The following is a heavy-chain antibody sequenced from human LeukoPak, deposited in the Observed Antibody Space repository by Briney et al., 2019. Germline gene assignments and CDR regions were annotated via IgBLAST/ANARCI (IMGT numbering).Heavy chain of an antibody. Sequence: SETLSLTCTVSGDSISSYYWSWIRQPPGKGLEWIGYIYYSGSTNYNPSLKSRVTISVDTSKNQFSLKLSSVTAADTAVYYCARGRYDILTGYSHYFDYWGQGTLVTVSS. J-gene: IGHJ4*02. CDR2: IYYSGST. CDR1: GDSISSYY. V-gene: IGHV4-59*01. CDR3: ARGRYDILTGYSHYFDY. D-gene: IGHD3-9*01.